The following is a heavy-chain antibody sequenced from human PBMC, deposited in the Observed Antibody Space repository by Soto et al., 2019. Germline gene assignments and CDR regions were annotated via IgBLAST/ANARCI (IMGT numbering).Heavy chain of an antibody. J-gene: IGHJ4*02. V-gene: IGHV3-23*01. D-gene: IGHD3-10*01. CDR3: AKDSGYGSGRSQMRGVDY. CDR2: ISGSGGRT. CDR1: GFTFSSNW. Sequence: GGSLRLSCVASGFTFSSNWMYWVRQAPGKGLVWVSRISGSGGRTYYADSVKGRFTISRDDSKNTLYLQMNSLRAEDTAVYYCAKDSGYGSGRSQMRGVDYWGQGTLVTVSS.